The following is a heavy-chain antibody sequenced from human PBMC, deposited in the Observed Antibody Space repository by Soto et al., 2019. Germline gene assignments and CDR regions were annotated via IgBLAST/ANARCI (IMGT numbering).Heavy chain of an antibody. CDR2: FYSSGSI. D-gene: IGHD6-19*01. J-gene: IGHJ5*02. Sequence: AETLSLTCFVSGYSTTAGVYYWSWIRHHPGKGLEWIGSFYSSGSIIYNPSLRSRVSISGDTSSNQFSMSLTSVTAADTARYYCARMYSSGSGWFHPWGQGTMVTLYS. CDR3: ARMYSSGSGWFHP. V-gene: IGHV4-39*07. CDR1: GYSTTAGVYY.